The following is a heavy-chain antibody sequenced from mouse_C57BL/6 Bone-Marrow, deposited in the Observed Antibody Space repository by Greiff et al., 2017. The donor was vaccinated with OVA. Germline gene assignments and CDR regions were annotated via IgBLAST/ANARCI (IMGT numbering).Heavy chain of an antibody. Sequence: VQLQQSGPELVKPGASVKISCKASGYAFSSSWMNWVKLRPGKGLEWIGRIYPGDGDTNYNGKFKGKATLTADKSSSTAYMQLSSLTSEDSAVYFCARGDYYGSSYDFDYWGQGTTLTVSS. V-gene: IGHV1-82*01. J-gene: IGHJ2*01. CDR2: IYPGDGDT. CDR1: GYAFSSSW. D-gene: IGHD1-1*01. CDR3: ARGDYYGSSYDFDY.